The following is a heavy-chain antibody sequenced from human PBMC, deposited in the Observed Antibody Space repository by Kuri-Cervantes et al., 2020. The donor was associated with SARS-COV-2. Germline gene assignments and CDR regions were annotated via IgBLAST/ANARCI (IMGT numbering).Heavy chain of an antibody. CDR2: IIPIFGIA. J-gene: IGHJ6*02. CDR3: ARSLWHRVGMDV. D-gene: IGHD3-10*01. CDR1: GGTFSSYA. Sequence: SVKVSCKASGGTFSSYAISWVRQAPGQGLEWMGGIIPIFGIANYAQKFQGRVTITADKSTSTAYMELSSLRSEDTAVYYCARSLWHRVGMDVWGQGTTVTVSS. V-gene: IGHV1-69*10.